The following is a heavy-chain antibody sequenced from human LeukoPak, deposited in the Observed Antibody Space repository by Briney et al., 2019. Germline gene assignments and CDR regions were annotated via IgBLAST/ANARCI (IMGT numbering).Heavy chain of an antibody. D-gene: IGHD6-19*01. CDR2: INPNSGGT. Sequence: ASVKVSCKASGYTFTGYYMHWVRQAPGQGLEWMGWINPNSGGTNYAQKFQGRVTMTRDTSISTAYMELSRLRSDDTAVYYCARDYKGWYPTWFDPWGQGTLVTVSS. J-gene: IGHJ5*02. CDR1: GYTFTGYY. CDR3: ARDYKGWYPTWFDP. V-gene: IGHV1-2*02.